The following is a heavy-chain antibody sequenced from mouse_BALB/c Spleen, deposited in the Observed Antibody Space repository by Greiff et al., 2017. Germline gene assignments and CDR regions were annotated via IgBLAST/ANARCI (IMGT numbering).Heavy chain of an antibody. J-gene: IGHJ4*01. CDR3: ARGHYGSEGYAMDY. V-gene: IGHV5-6-5*01. CDR1: GFTFSSYA. CDR2: ISSGGST. D-gene: IGHD1-1*01. Sequence: EVQLVESGGGLVKPGGSLKLSCAASGFTFSSYAMSWVRQTPEKRLEWVASISSGGSTYYPDSVKGRFTISRDNARNILYLQMSSLRSEDTAMYYCARGHYGSEGYAMDYWGQGTSVTVSS.